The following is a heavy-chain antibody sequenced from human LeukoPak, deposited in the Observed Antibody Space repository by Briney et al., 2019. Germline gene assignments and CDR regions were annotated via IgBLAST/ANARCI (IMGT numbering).Heavy chain of an antibody. V-gene: IGHV3-43D*03. CDR2: ISWDGGST. CDR1: GFTFSSHA. Sequence: PGGSLRLSCAASGFTFSSHAMHWVRQAPGKGLEWVSLISWDGGSTYYADSVKGRFTISRDNSKNSLYLQMNSLRAEDTALYYCAKGDTKDYWGQGTLVTVSS. CDR3: AKGDTKDY. D-gene: IGHD5-18*01. J-gene: IGHJ4*02.